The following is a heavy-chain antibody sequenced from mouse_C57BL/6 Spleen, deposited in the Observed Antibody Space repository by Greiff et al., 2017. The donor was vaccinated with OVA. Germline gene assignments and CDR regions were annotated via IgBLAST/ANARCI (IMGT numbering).Heavy chain of an antibody. Sequence: EVKLMESGGGLVKPGGSLKLSCAASGFTFSSYTMSWVRQTPEKRLEWVATISGGGGNTYYPDSVKGRFTISRDNAKNTLYLQMSSLRSEDTALYYFARHQFRAGYFDYWGQGTTLTVSS. CDR3: ARHQFRAGYFDY. V-gene: IGHV5-9*01. CDR1: GFTFSSYT. J-gene: IGHJ2*01. CDR2: ISGGGGNT.